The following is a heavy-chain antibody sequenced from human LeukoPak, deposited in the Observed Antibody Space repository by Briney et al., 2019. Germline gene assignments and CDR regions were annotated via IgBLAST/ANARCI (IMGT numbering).Heavy chain of an antibody. CDR3: RALVYVTTVTTGFDY. D-gene: IGHD4-17*01. Sequence: GGSLRLSCAASGFTFSSYAMSWVRQAPGKGLEWVSAISGSGGCKYYADSVKGRFTISRDNSKNTLYLQMNSLRAEDTAVYYCRALVYVTTVTTGFDYWGQGTLVTVSS. CDR1: GFTFSSYA. V-gene: IGHV3-23*01. J-gene: IGHJ4*02. CDR2: ISGSGGCK.